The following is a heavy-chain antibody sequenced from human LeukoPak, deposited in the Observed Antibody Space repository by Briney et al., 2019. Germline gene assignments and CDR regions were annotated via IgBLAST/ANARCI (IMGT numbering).Heavy chain of an antibody. Sequence: SQTLSLTCTVSGGSITRGGYYWSWIRQHPGKGLERIGHIYYSGYTYYNPSLKIRVTVSVDTSKNQFSLKLSSVTAADTAVYYCARSWFGELSHFNYWGQGTLVRVSS. CDR1: GGSITRGGYY. D-gene: IGHD3-10*01. V-gene: IGHV4-31*03. J-gene: IGHJ4*02. CDR3: ARSWFGELSHFNY. CDR2: IYYSGYT.